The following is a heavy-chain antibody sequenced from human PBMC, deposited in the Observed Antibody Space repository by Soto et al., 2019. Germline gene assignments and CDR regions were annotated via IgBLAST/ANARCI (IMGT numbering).Heavy chain of an antibody. CDR3: AKDLLGGEGYYGMDV. CDR1: GFTFSSYG. CDR2: ISYDGSNK. J-gene: IGHJ6*02. V-gene: IGHV3-30*18. Sequence: QVQLVESGGGVVQPGRSLRLSCAASGFTFSSYGMHWVRQAPGKGLEWVAVISYDGSNKYYADSVKGRFTISRDNSKNPLYLQMNSLRAEDTAVYYCAKDLLGGEGYYGMDVWGQGTTVTVSS. D-gene: IGHD3-16*01.